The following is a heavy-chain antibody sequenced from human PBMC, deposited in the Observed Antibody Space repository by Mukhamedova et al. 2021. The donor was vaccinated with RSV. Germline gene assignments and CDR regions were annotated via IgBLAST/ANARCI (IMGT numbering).Heavy chain of an antibody. V-gene: IGHV4-61*07. Sequence: GSTNYNPSLKSRVTISVDTSKNQFSLKLSSVTAADPAVYYCARQAKWLVNDWFDPWGQGTLVTVSS. D-gene: IGHD6-19*01. J-gene: IGHJ5*02. CDR2: GST. CDR3: ARQAKWLVNDWFDP.